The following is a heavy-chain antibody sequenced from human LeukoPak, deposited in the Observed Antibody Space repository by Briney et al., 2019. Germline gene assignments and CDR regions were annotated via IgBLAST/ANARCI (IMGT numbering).Heavy chain of an antibody. CDR3: ARARTYYYDSSAYREFDY. CDR2: LNTSGSAT. CDR1: GFTFSNYA. Sequence: GGPLRLSCAASGFTFSNYAMSWVRQAPGEGLEWVSTLNTSGSATYYAGSVKGRFTISRDNSKNTLYLQMSSLRAEDTAVYYCARARTYYYDSSAYREFDYWGQGTLVTVSS. J-gene: IGHJ4*02. D-gene: IGHD3-22*01. V-gene: IGHV3-23*01.